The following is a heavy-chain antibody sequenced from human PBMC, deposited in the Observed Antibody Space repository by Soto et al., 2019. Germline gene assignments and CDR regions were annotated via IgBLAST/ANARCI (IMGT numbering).Heavy chain of an antibody. V-gene: IGHV1-46*01. CDR1: GYTFTSYY. CDR3: ARDWEDIVLVPAAMPYYYYYGMDV. Sequence: ASVKVSCKASGYTFTSYYMHWVRQAPGQGLEWMGIINPSGGSTSYAQKFQGRVTMTRDTSTSTVYMELSSLRSEDTAVYYCARDWEDIVLVPAAMPYYYYYGMDVWG. J-gene: IGHJ6*02. CDR2: INPSGGST. D-gene: IGHD2-2*01.